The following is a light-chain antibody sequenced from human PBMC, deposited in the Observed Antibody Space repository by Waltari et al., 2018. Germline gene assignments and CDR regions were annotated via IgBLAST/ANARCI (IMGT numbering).Light chain of an antibody. Sequence: VVLTQSPGTLSLSPGERATLSCRASQSLGRYLVRYQQRPGQAPRLRIYAASTRATGIPDRFSGSGSGTDFTLTISRLEPEDFAVYYCQNHERLPATFGQGTKVEIK. CDR1: QSLGRY. CDR3: QNHERLPAT. CDR2: AAS. J-gene: IGKJ1*01. V-gene: IGKV3-20*01.